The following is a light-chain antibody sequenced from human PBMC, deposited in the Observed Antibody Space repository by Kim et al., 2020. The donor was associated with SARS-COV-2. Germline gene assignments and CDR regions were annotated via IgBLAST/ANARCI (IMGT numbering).Light chain of an antibody. CDR3: QQYNDWPL. Sequence: EIVMTQSPGTLSVSPGERATLSCRASQSVSSNLAWYQQKPGQAPRLLIDGASTRATGIPARFSGSGSGTEFTLTISSLQSEDIAVYYCQQYNDWPLFGGGTKVDIK. CDR1: QSVSSN. V-gene: IGKV3-15*01. CDR2: GAS. J-gene: IGKJ4*01.